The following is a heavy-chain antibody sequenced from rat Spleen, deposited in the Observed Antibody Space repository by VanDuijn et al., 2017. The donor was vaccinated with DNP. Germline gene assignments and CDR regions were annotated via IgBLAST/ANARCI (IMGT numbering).Heavy chain of an antibody. Sequence: EVQLVESGGGLVQPGNSLKLSCAASGFTFSDYAMAWVRQSPKKGLEWVATIIYDGSSTYYRDSVRGRFTISRDYAKSTLYLQMDSLRSEDTATYYCTRGPYYGSFDYWGQGVMVTVSS. CDR2: IIYDGSST. CDR1: GFTFSDYA. CDR3: TRGPYYGSFDY. J-gene: IGHJ2*01. D-gene: IGHD1-6*01. V-gene: IGHV5-7*01.